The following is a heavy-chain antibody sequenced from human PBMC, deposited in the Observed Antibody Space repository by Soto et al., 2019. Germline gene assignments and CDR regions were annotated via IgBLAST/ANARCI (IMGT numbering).Heavy chain of an antibody. D-gene: IGHD1-26*01. CDR1: GYTFTSYA. V-gene: IGHV1-3*01. Sequence: GTSVKVSCKASGYTFTSYAMHWVRQAPGQRLEWMGWINAGNGNTKYSQKFQGRVTITRDTSASTAYMELNSLRAEDTAVYYCARGLLHAFDIWGQGTIVTVSS. J-gene: IGHJ3*02. CDR3: ARGLLHAFDI. CDR2: INAGNGNT.